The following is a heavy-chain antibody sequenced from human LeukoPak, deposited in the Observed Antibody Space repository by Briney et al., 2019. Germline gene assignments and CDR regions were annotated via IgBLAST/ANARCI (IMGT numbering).Heavy chain of an antibody. CDR1: GGSISSGGYS. CDR2: IYRSGST. D-gene: IGHD3-22*01. J-gene: IGHJ4*02. Sequence: PSQTLSLTCAVSGGSISSGGYSWSWIRQPPGKGLEWIGYIYRSGSTYYNPSLKSRVTISVDRSKNQFSLKLSSVTAADTAVYYCARGDYDSSGYHLFDYWGQGTLVTVSS. CDR3: ARGDYDSSGYHLFDY. V-gene: IGHV4-30-2*01.